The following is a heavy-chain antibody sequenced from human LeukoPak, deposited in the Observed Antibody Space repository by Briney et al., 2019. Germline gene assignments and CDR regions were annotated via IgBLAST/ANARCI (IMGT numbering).Heavy chain of an antibody. Sequence: GGSLRLSCAASGFTVSSNYMSWVRQAPVKGLEWVSVIYSGGSTYNADSVKGRFTISRDNSKNTLYLQMNSLRADDTAVYYCAGDPIDLHGNYWGQGTLVTVSS. CDR1: GFTVSSNY. CDR2: IYSGGST. V-gene: IGHV3-66*01. J-gene: IGHJ4*02. CDR3: AGDPIDLHGNY. D-gene: IGHD1-1*01.